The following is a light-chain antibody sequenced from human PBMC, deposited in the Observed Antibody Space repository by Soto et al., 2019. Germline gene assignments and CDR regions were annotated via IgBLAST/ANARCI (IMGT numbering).Light chain of an antibody. V-gene: IGKV1-5*03. CDR2: EAS. J-gene: IGKJ4*01. CDR3: QQYNTFLT. CDR1: QYIVRY. Sequence: DIQMTQSPSSLSASVGDRVTITCRAGQYIVRYLNWYQQKPGKAPKLLIYEASSLQSGVPSRFSGSGSGTEFTLTISSLQPDDSATYYCQQYNTFLTFGGGTKVDI.